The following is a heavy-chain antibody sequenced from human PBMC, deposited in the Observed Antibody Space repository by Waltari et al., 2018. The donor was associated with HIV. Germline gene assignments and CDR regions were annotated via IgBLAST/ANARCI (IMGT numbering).Heavy chain of an antibody. V-gene: IGHV1-18*01. CDR3: ARDGRIPYGGYKKPYFDY. CDR1: GYTFTSYG. Sequence: QVQLVQSGAEVKKPGASVKVSCKASGYTFTSYGISWVRQAPGQGLAWMGWISAYNGNTNYAQKLQGRVTMTTDTSTSTAYMELRSLRSDDTAVYYCARDGRIPYGGYKKPYFDYWGQGTLVTVSS. J-gene: IGHJ4*02. CDR2: ISAYNGNT. D-gene: IGHD5-12*01.